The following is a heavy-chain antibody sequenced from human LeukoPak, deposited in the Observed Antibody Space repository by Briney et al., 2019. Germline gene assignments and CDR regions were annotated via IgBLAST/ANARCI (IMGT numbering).Heavy chain of an antibody. D-gene: IGHD3-16*02. V-gene: IGHV4-34*01. J-gene: IGHJ5*02. CDR2: INHSGST. CDR1: GGSFSGYY. Sequence: SETLSLTCAVYGGSFSGYYWSWIRQPPGKGLEWIGEINHSGSTNYNPSLKSRVTISVDTSNSQFSLKLSSVTAADTAVYYCARRIVWGSYRYNWFDPWGQGTLVTVSS. CDR3: ARRIVWGSYRYNWFDP.